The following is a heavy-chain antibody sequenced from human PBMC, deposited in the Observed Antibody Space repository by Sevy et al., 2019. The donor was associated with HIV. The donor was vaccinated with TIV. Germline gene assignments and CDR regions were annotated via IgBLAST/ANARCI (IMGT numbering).Heavy chain of an antibody. V-gene: IGHV3-23*01. CDR2: ISASGGTT. Sequence: GGSLRLSCAASEFTFSTHGMNWVRQVPGKGLEWVSSISASGGTTSYADSVKGQFTISRDNSKNTLYLQMNSLAVEATGIYYCAKDRRPGYNYGVFDQWGQGTLVTVSS. CDR3: AKDRRPGYNYGVFDQ. CDR1: EFTFSTHG. J-gene: IGHJ4*02. D-gene: IGHD5-18*01.